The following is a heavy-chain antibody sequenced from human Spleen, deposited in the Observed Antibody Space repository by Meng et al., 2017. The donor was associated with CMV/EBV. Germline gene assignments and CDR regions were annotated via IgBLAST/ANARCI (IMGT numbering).Heavy chain of an antibody. V-gene: IGHV3-20*04. J-gene: IGHJ3*02. CDR2: IRWNGETT. D-gene: IGHD1-26*01. CDR3: AKSRGPTPSGNAFDI. Sequence: GESLKISCAGSGFTFSSYWMSWVRQAPGKGLEWVSGIRWNGETTGYGDSVRGRFTISRDNAKNSLYLQMNSLRDEDTAFYYCAKSRGPTPSGNAFDIWGQGTMVTVSS. CDR1: GFTFSSYW.